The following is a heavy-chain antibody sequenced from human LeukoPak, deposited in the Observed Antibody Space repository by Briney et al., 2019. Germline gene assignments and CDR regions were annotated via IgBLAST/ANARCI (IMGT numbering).Heavy chain of an antibody. CDR2: IYYSGST. J-gene: IGHJ5*02. CDR3: ARGPYGDYGLGWFDP. Sequence: KSSETLSLTCTVSGGSVTGTNYYWGWIRQPPGKGLEWIGNIYYSGSTSYNPSLKSRVTISVDKSKNQFSLKLSSVTAADTAVYYCARGPYGDYGLGWFDPWGQGTLVTVSS. CDR1: GGSVTGTNYY. V-gene: IGHV4-39*07. D-gene: IGHD4-17*01.